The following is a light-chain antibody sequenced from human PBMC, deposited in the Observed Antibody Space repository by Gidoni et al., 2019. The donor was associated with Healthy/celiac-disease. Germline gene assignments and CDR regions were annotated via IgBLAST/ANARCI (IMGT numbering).Light chain of an antibody. Sequence: DIQMTQSPSSLSASVGDRVTITCRASQGISNYLAWYQQKPGKVPKLLIYAASTLQSGVPSRFSGSGSGTDFTLTISSLQPEDVATYYCQEYNSAPSLTFXGXTKVEIK. CDR1: QGISNY. V-gene: IGKV1-27*01. CDR3: QEYNSAPSLT. J-gene: IGKJ4*01. CDR2: AAS.